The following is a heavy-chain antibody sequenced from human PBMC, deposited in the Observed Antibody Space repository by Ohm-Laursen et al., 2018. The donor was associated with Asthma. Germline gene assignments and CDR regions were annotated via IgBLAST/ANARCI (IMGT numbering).Heavy chain of an antibody. D-gene: IGHD6-13*01. Sequence: GTLSLTCTVSGDSFGPGPYFWAWIRQPPGKGPEWIGSFYYRGNNYYNPSLKSRVTISVDTSKNQFSLKLSSVTAADTAVYYCARVETAAATNWFDPWGQGTLVTVSS. CDR2: FYYRGNN. J-gene: IGHJ5*02. V-gene: IGHV4-39*07. CDR1: GDSFGPGPYF. CDR3: ARVETAAATNWFDP.